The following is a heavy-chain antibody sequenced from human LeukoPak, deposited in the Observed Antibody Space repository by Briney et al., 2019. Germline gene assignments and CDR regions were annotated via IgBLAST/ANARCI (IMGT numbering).Heavy chain of an antibody. CDR2: IWYDGSNK. Sequence: GGSLRLSCAASGFTFRSYGMHWVRQAPGKGLESVAVIWYDGSNKYYADSVKGRFTISRDNSKNTLYLQMNSLRAEDTAVYYCARDSTGDPEDYFDYWGQGTLVTVSS. CDR3: ARDSTGDPEDYFDY. J-gene: IGHJ4*02. D-gene: IGHD4-17*01. V-gene: IGHV3-33*01. CDR1: GFTFRSYG.